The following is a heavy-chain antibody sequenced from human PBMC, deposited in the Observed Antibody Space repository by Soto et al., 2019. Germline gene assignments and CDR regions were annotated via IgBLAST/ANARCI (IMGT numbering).Heavy chain of an antibody. D-gene: IGHD1-26*01. CDR2: IGPGSGAT. CDR3: GRGRSGQIVVFY. Sequence: ASVQVSCKASGYTFTGHYIHWVRQAPEQGPEWMGEIGPGSGATRYAQRFQGRVTMTRDMSITTVYMELNNLSPDDTAVYYCGRGRSGQIVVFYWGQGTPVTVSS. J-gene: IGHJ4*02. V-gene: IGHV1-2*02. CDR1: GYTFTGHY.